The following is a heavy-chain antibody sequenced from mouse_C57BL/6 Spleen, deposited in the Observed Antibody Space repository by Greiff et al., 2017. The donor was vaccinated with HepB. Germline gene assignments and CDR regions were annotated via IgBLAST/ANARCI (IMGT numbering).Heavy chain of an antibody. CDR3: ARGGWLLPGDYAMDY. D-gene: IGHD2-3*01. J-gene: IGHJ4*01. Sequence: QVQLQQPGAELVMPGASVKLSCKASGYTFTSYWMHWVKQRPGQGLEWIGEIDPSDSYTNYNQKFKGKSTLTVDKSSSTAYMQLSSLTSEDSAVYYCARGGWLLPGDYAMDYWGQGTSVTGSS. V-gene: IGHV1-69*01. CDR2: IDPSDSYT. CDR1: GYTFTSYW.